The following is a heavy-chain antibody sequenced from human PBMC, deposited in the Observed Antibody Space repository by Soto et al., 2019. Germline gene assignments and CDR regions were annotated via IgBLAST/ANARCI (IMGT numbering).Heavy chain of an antibody. V-gene: IGHV1-69*18. CDR3: ASAGSREINRGAFDC. CDR1: RGALSSYA. Sequence: QVQLVQSGAEVKQPGSSVKVSCKASRGALSSYAITWVRQAPGQGLDWMGRVIPIYGTPNYAQKFQGRLSLTVAASKTTAYLELSGLRSEDTAVYFCASAGSREINRGAFDCWGQGTMVTVSS. J-gene: IGHJ3*01. CDR2: VIPIYGTP.